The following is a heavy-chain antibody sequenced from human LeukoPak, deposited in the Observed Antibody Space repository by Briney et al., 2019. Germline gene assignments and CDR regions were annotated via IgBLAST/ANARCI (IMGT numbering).Heavy chain of an antibody. J-gene: IGHJ4*02. Sequence: ASVKVSCKASGYTFTGYYMHWVRQAPGQGLEWMGWINPNSGGTNYAQKLQGRVTMTTDTSTSTAYMELRSLRSDDTAVYYCARGEYYYDSSGYYGRKTLIASYFDYWGQGTLVTVSS. CDR2: INPNSGGT. D-gene: IGHD3-22*01. V-gene: IGHV1-2*02. CDR1: GYTFTGYY. CDR3: ARGEYYYDSSGYYGRKTLIASYFDY.